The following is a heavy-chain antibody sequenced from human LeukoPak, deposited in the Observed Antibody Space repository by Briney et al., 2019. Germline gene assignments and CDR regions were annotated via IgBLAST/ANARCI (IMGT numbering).Heavy chain of an antibody. J-gene: IGHJ5*02. CDR3: AKGREYYDSSGYPLNWFDP. D-gene: IGHD3-22*01. V-gene: IGHV3-23*01. CDR2: ISGSGGST. Sequence: GRSLRLSCAPSGFTFSSYAMSWVRQAPGKGLELVSAISGSGGSTYYADSVKGWFTISRDNSKNTLYLQMNSLRAEDTAVYYCAKGREYYDSSGYPLNWFDPWGQGTLVTVSS. CDR1: GFTFSSYA.